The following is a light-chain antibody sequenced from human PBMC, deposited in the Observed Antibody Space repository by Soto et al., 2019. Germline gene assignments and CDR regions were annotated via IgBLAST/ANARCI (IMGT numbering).Light chain of an antibody. J-gene: IGKJ5*01. CDR1: QSVSSH. CDR3: QQRSNWPPVIT. V-gene: IGKV3-11*01. CDR2: DAS. Sequence: EIVLTQSPATLSLSAGERPTLSCRASQSVSSHLAWYQQKPGQAPRLLIYDASNRATGIPARFSGSGSGTDFTLTISSLEPEDFAVYYCQQRSNWPPVITFGQGTRLEIK.